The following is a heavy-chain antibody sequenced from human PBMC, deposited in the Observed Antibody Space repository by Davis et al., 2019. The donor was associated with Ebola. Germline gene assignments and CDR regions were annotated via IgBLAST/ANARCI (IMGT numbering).Heavy chain of an antibody. CDR1: GVSISTHY. Sequence: PSETLSLTCTVSGVSISTHYWSWIRPPPGKRLEGIGSIYYTGSSYYNSSLNSRVTISVDTSKNQFSLKLSSVTAADTAMYYCAERGGSVWGQGTLVTVSS. J-gene: IGHJ4*02. D-gene: IGHD3-16*01. CDR2: IYYTGSS. CDR3: AERGGSV. V-gene: IGHV4-59*11.